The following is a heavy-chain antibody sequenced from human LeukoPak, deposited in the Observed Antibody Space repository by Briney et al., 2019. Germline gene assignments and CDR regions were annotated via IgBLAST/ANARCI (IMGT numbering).Heavy chain of an antibody. CDR2: IWSDGNNK. J-gene: IGHJ4*02. Sequence: PGGSLRLSCAASGFTFSNYVMYWVRQAPGKGLEWVALIWSDGNNKHYVDSVEGRFTISRDNSKNTLYLQMNSLRVEDTAVYYCARDSPGGYFDYWGQGILVSVSS. CDR3: ARDSPGGYFDY. V-gene: IGHV3-33*01. CDR1: GFTFSNYV. D-gene: IGHD3-10*01.